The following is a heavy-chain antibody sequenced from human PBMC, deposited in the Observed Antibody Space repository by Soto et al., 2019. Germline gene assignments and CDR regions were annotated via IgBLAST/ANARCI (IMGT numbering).Heavy chain of an antibody. J-gene: IGHJ6*03. CDR1: GGSISSYY. V-gene: IGHV4-59*08. Sequence: PSETLSLTCTVSGGSISSYYWSWIRQPPGKGLEWIGYIYYSGSTNYNPSLKSRVTISVDTSKNQFSLKLSSVTAADTAVYYCARPAVVVVPAATGAYYYYMDVWGQGTTLTVSS. D-gene: IGHD2-2*01. CDR2: IYYSGST. CDR3: ARPAVVVVPAATGAYYYYMDV.